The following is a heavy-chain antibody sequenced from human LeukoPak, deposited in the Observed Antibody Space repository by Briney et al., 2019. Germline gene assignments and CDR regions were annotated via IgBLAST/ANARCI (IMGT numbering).Heavy chain of an antibody. V-gene: IGHV3-23*01. D-gene: IGHD5-18*01. CDR1: GFTFSSYA. J-gene: IGHJ5*02. CDR3: ARSPRTAPHFDP. Sequence: PGGSLRLSCAASGFTFSSYAMSWVRQAPGKGLEWVSAISGSGGSTYYADSVKGRFTISRDNAKNSLYLQMNSLRAEDTAVYYCARSPRTAPHFDPWGQGTLVTVSS. CDR2: ISGSGGST.